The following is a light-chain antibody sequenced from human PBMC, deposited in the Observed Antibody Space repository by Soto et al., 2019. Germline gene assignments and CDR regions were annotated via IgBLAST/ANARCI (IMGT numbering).Light chain of an antibody. J-gene: IGLJ3*02. CDR3: TSYTSSSTLV. V-gene: IGLV2-14*01. CDR2: EVS. Sequence: QSALTQPASVSGSPGQSITISCIGTSSDVGGSNYVSWYQQYPGKAPKLMIYEVSNRPSGVSDRFSGSKSGNTASLTISGLQADDEADYYCTSYTSSSTLVFGGGTKLTVL. CDR1: SSDVGGSNY.